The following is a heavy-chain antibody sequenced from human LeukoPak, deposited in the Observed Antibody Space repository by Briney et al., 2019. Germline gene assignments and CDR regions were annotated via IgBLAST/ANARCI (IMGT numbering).Heavy chain of an antibody. Sequence: GGSLRLSCAASGFTLSSYAMSWVRQAPGKGLEWVANIKQDGSEKYYADSVKGRFTIFRDNAKNSLYVQVNSLRAEDTAVYYCARGGSRLLTSYIFDYWGQGTLVTVSS. CDR2: IKQDGSEK. J-gene: IGHJ4*02. V-gene: IGHV3-7*01. CDR1: GFTLSSYA. D-gene: IGHD3-16*01. CDR3: ARGGSRLLTSYIFDY.